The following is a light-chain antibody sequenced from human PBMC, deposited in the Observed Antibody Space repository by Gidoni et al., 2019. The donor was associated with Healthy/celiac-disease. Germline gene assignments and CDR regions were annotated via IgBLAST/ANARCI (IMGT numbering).Light chain of an antibody. CDR3: QKYGSSRWT. Sequence: EIVLTQSPGTLSSSPGERATLSCRASQSVSSSYLAWYQQKHGQPPRLLVSGASSRATGIPDRFSGSGSGTDFTLTSSRLEPEDFAVYYCQKYGSSRWTFGQGTKVEIK. J-gene: IGKJ1*01. V-gene: IGKV3-20*01. CDR2: GAS. CDR1: QSVSSSY.